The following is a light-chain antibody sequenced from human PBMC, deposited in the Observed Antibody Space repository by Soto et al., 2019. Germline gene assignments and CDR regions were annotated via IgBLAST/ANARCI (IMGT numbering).Light chain of an antibody. CDR1: GRDIGAYDY. CDR3: SSYTTSYFYV. CDR2: GVK. V-gene: IGLV2-14*01. Sequence: QSALTQPASVSGSPGQSITISCTGSGRDIGAYDYVSWYQRHPGKAPKLIIYGVKNRPSGVSNRFSASKSAFTASLTISGLQTEDEADYYCSSYTTSYFYVFGPGTKVTVL. J-gene: IGLJ1*01.